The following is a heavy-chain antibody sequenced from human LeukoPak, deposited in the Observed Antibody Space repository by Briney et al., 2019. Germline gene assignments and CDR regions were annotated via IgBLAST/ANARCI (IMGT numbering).Heavy chain of an antibody. Sequence: GGSLRLSCTASGFIVRDDCMTWVREAPGKGLEWVGFVRSDSHEGTTEYAASVNGRFLISRDNSRNIAYLQMNNLEIEDTAVYYCTRGETVPDARYYFDSWGQGALVTVSS. D-gene: IGHD1-14*01. J-gene: IGHJ4*02. CDR1: GFIVRDDC. CDR3: TRGETVPDARYYFDS. CDR2: VRSDSHEGTT. V-gene: IGHV3-49*04.